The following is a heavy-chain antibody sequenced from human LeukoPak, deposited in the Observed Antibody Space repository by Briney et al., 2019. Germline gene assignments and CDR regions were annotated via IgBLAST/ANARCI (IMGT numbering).Heavy chain of an antibody. V-gene: IGHV3-7*01. J-gene: IGHJ4*02. CDR3: ARDGGHSTDFDY. CDR1: GFTFSRHW. CDR2: IKQDGSER. D-gene: IGHD2-8*02. Sequence: PGGSLRLSCATSGFTFSRHWMSWVRQAPGKGPEWVVNIKQDGSERYYVHSVKGRFTISRDNAKNSLYLQMNSLRAEDTAVYYCARDGGHSTDFDYWGQGILVTASS.